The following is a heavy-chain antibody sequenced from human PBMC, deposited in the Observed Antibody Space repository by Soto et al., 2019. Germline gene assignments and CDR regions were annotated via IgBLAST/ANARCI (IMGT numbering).Heavy chain of an antibody. J-gene: IGHJ4*02. V-gene: IGHV3-23*01. CDR2: FSATSENT. CDR1: GFFFSSYT. CDR3: AKAINLQRVRPPFHY. D-gene: IGHD5-12*01. Sequence: EVQLLESGGGLVQPGGSLRLSCVGSGFFFSSYTMTWVRQAPGKGLEWVSSFSATSENTYYADSVRGRFTISRDNSKNALCLQMTCLSAEDTAMYYCAKAINLQRVRPPFHYWGQGILVIVSS.